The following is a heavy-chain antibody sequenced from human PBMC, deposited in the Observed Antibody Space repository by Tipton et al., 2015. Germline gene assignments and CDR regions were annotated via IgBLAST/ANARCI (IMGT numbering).Heavy chain of an antibody. CDR3: ARGPVAMSRGYFQY. J-gene: IGHJ1*01. V-gene: IGHV4-39*01. D-gene: IGHD5-12*01. CDR1: GDSISTSSYY. CDR2: FYYGGST. Sequence: GLVKPSGTLSLTCSVSGDSISTSSYYWGWIRQPPGKGLEWIGNFYYGGSTYYNPSLKSQVTVSEDTYRNQFSLNLSSVTAADTAVYYCARGPVAMSRGYFQYWGQGTLVTVSS.